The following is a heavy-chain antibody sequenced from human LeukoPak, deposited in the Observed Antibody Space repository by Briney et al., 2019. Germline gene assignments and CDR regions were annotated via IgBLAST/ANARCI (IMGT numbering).Heavy chain of an antibody. J-gene: IGHJ4*02. CDR3: ARTRTYLDY. V-gene: IGHV4-59*01. CDR1: GGSISGYF. D-gene: IGHD1-7*01. CDR2: ISDTGTS. Sequence: SETLSLTCIVSGGSISGYFWSWIRQPPGRGLEWIGYISDTGTSIYNPSLKNRLSMLVDTSKNHFYLNLTSVTAADTAIYYCARTRTYLDYWGQGALVTVSS.